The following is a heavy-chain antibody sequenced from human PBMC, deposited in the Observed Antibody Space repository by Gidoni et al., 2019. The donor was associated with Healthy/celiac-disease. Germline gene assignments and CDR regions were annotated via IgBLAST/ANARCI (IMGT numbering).Heavy chain of an antibody. D-gene: IGHD3-10*01. CDR3: ARDLQLLARGVRGEHGGMDV. CDR1: GYTLPSYA. CDR2: INAGNGNS. J-gene: IGHJ6*02. Sequence: QVQLVQSGAEVKKTGASVKDSCKASGYTLPSYAMHWVRQAPGQRLEWMGWINAGNGNSKYSQKFQGRVTITRDTSASTAYMELSSLRSEDTALYYCARDLQLLARGVRGEHGGMDVWGQGTTVTVSS. V-gene: IGHV1-3*01.